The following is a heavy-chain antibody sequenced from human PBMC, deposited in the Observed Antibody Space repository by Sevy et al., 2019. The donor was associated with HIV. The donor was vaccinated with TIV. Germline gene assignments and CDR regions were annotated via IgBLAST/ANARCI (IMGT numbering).Heavy chain of an antibody. V-gene: IGHV3-23*01. CDR3: AREGCTRPHDY. CDR2: LSFGCGKI. D-gene: IGHD2-8*01. Sequence: GGSLRLSCAVSGFNFNIYRMSWVRQAPGKGLEGVSTLSFGCGKINYADSVKGRFIISRDDSKNTLYLQMNSLRAEDTAVYFCAREGCTRPHDYWGQGTLVTVSS. J-gene: IGHJ4*02. CDR1: GFNFNIYR.